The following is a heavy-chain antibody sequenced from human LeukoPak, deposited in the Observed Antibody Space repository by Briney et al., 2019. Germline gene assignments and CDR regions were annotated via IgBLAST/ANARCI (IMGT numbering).Heavy chain of an antibody. CDR3: ARETVAGTSYFDY. V-gene: IGHV3-48*03. CDR1: GFTFSSYE. Sequence: GGSLRLSCAASGFTFSSYEMNWVRQAPGEGLEWVSYISSSCSTIYYADSVKGRYTISRDNAKNSLYLQMNSLRAEDTAVYYCARETVAGTSYFDYWGQGTLVTVSS. CDR2: ISSSCSTI. J-gene: IGHJ4*02. D-gene: IGHD6-19*01.